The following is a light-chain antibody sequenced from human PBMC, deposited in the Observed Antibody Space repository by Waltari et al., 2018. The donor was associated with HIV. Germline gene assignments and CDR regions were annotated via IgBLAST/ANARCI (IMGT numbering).Light chain of an antibody. V-gene: IGKV1-39*01. Sequence: DIQMTQSPSSLSASVGDRVTITCRASQSISSYLNWYQQKPGKAPKLLIYAASSLQSGVPSSFSGSGSGTDFTLTISSLQPEDFATYYCQQSYSTPYTFGQGTKLEIK. CDR3: QQSYSTPYT. CDR1: QSISSY. J-gene: IGKJ2*01. CDR2: AAS.